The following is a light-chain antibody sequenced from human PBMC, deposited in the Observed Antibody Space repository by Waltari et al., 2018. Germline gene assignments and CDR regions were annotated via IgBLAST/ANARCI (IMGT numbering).Light chain of an antibody. CDR3: QQHNSYWT. V-gene: IGKV1-5*03. CDR1: QTISST. Sequence: DIQMTQSPSTLSASVGDRVTITCRASQTISSTLAWYQQKPGKAPKLLIYRASSLESGVPSRFSGSGSGTEFTLTISSLQPDDFATYYCQQHNSYWTFGQGTKVEIK. J-gene: IGKJ1*01. CDR2: RAS.